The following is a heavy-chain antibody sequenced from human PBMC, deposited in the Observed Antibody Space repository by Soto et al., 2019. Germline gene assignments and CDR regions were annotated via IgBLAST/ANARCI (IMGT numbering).Heavy chain of an antibody. D-gene: IGHD3-22*01. J-gene: IGHJ4*02. CDR2: IWQDGTNK. CDR3: ARDDISRGYYVDY. V-gene: IGHV3-33*01. CDR1: GFTFSSYG. Sequence: QVQLVESEGGVAQPGRSLRLSCAASGFTFSSYGLHWVRQAPGKGLEWVAIIWQDGTNKYADSVKGRFTISRDNSRNTLYLQMNNLRAEDTAMYHCARDDISRGYYVDYWGQGTLVSVSS.